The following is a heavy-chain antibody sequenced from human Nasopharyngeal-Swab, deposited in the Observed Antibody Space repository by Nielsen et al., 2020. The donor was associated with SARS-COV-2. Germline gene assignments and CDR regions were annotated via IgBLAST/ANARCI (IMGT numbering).Heavy chain of an antibody. CDR2: IYYSGST. CDR1: GGSISSYY. Sequence: SETLSLTCTVSGGSISSYYWSWIRQPPGKGLEWIGYIYYSGSTNYNPSPKSRVTISVDTSKNQFSLKLSSVTAADTAVYYCARDGANRYYYYGMDVWGQGTTVTVSS. CDR3: ARDGANRYYYYGMDV. J-gene: IGHJ6*02. D-gene: IGHD4/OR15-4a*01. V-gene: IGHV4-59*01.